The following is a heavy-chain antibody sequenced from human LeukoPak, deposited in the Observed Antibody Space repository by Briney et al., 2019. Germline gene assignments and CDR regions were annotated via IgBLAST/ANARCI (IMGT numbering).Heavy chain of an antibody. Sequence: GGSLRLSCAASGFTFSSYAMHWVRQAPGKGLEWVAVISYDGSNKYYADSVKGRFTISRDNSKNTLYLQMNSLRAEDTAVYYCARDGILRYFDWTPPGGYYYGMDVWGQGTTVTVSS. CDR2: ISYDGSNK. J-gene: IGHJ6*02. D-gene: IGHD3-9*01. V-gene: IGHV3-30*04. CDR3: ARDGILRYFDWTPPGGYYYGMDV. CDR1: GFTFSSYA.